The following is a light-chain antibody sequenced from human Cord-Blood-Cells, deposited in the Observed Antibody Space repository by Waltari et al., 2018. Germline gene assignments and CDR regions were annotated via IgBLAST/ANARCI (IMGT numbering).Light chain of an antibody. CDR1: SSDVGSYNL. V-gene: IGLV2-23*01. CDR3: CSYAGSSTWV. J-gene: IGLJ3*02. CDR2: EGS. Sequence: QSALTQPASVSGSPGQSITISCTGTSSDVGSYNLVSWYQQHPGKAPKLMIYEGSKRPSGVSNRFSGCKSGNPASRTISGLQAEDEADYYCCSYAGSSTWVFGGGTKLTVL.